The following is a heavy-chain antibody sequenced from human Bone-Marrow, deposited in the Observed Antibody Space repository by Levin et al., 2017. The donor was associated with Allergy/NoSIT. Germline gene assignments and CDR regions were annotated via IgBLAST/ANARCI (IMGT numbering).Heavy chain of an antibody. CDR2: IWYNENNK. CDR1: GFRFSNYG. CDR3: AKDMWEVLWDYYAMEV. Sequence: GGSLRLSCAASGFRFSNYGMHWVRQAPGKGLEWVAVIWYNENNKDYAESVKGRFTISRDNSKNTVYLEMNSLRAEDTAVYYCAKDMWEVLWDYYAMEVWGQGTAVTVSS. V-gene: IGHV3-33*06. D-gene: IGHD3-16*01. J-gene: IGHJ6*02.